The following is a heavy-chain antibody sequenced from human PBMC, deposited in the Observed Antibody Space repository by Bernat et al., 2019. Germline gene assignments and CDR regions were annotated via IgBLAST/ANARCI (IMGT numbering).Heavy chain of an antibody. CDR3: AKDKALRFLEWLSDY. D-gene: IGHD3-3*01. CDR2: ISYDGSNK. Sequence: QVQLVESGGGGVQPGRSLRLSCAASGFTFSSYGMHWVRQAPGKGLEWVAVISYDGSNKYYADSVKGRFTISRDNSKNTLYLQMNSLRAEDTAVYYCAKDKALRFLEWLSDYWGQGTLVTVSS. J-gene: IGHJ4*02. CDR1: GFTFSSYG. V-gene: IGHV3-30*18.